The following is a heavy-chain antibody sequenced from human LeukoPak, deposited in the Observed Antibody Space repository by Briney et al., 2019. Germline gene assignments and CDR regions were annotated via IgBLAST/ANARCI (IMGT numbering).Heavy chain of an antibody. J-gene: IGHJ3*02. CDR1: GFTFSGYW. CDR2: IKQDGSEK. D-gene: IGHD6-13*01. CDR3: ARDWQWQQLDGDAFDI. V-gene: IGHV3-7*04. Sequence: GGSLRLSCAASGFTFSGYWMSWVRQAPGQGLERVANIKQDGSEKYYEDSVKGRFAISRDNAKNSLFLQMNSLRAEDTAVYYCARDWQWQQLDGDAFDIWGQGTMVTVSS.